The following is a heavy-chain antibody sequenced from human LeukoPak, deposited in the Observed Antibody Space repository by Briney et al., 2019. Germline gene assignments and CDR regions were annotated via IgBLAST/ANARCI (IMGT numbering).Heavy chain of an antibody. Sequence: PGGSLRLSCAASGFTFSTYAMHWVRQAPGKGLEWVAVIWYDRTNKYYADSVKGRFTISRDNSKNTLYLQMSSLRAEDTAVYYCARDRLTTVTTSHFDYWGQGTLVTVSS. D-gene: IGHD4-17*01. CDR1: GFTFSTYA. CDR2: IWYDRTNK. J-gene: IGHJ4*02. CDR3: ARDRLTTVTTSHFDY. V-gene: IGHV3-33*01.